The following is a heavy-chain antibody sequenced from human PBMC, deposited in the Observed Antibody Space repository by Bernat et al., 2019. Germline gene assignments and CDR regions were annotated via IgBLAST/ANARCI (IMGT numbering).Heavy chain of an antibody. CDR1: GFTFSSYA. Sequence: EVQLLESGGGLVQPGGSLRLSCAASGFTFSSYAMSWVRQAPGKGLEWVGNIKQDGSEKYFVDSVRGRFTISRDNAKNSLYLQMSSLRAEDTAVYYCARVHSVGYGVMDVWGEGTTVTVSS. CDR3: ARVHSVGYGVMDV. J-gene: IGHJ6*03. V-gene: IGHV3-7*03. D-gene: IGHD5-12*01. CDR2: IKQDGSEK.